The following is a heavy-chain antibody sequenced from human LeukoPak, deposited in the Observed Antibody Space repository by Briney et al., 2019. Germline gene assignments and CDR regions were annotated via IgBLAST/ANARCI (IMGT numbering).Heavy chain of an antibody. CDR2: IGQDGSEK. D-gene: IGHD2-15*01. CDR3: ARDVDTNF. J-gene: IGHJ4*02. Sequence: GGSLRLSCAASGFTFSSYAMSWVRQAPGKGLEWVANIGQDGSEKHYVDSVRGRFTISRDNAKNSVYLQMSSLRGEDTAVYYCARDVDTNFWGQGNLVTVSS. CDR1: GFTFSSYA. V-gene: IGHV3-7*03.